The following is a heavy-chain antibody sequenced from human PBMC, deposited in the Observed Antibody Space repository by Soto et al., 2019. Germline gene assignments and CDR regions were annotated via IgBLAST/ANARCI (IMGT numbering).Heavy chain of an antibody. CDR1: GYTFTSYY. J-gene: IGHJ4*02. CDR3: AISMRVGTAFDY. D-gene: IGHD5-18*01. CDR2: INPSGGST. V-gene: IGHV1-46*01. Sequence: ASVKVSCKASGYTFTSYYMHWVRQAPGQGLEWMGIINPSGGSTSYAQKFQGRVTMTRDTSTSTVYMELSSLRSEDTAVYYCAISMRVGTAFDYWGQGTLVTVSS.